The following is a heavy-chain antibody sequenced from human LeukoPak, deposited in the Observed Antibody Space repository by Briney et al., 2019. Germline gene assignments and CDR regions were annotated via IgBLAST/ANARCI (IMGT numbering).Heavy chain of an antibody. J-gene: IGHJ4*02. V-gene: IGHV1-2*04. CDR3: ARDVTSTSNWEFDC. D-gene: IGHD1-26*01. CDR1: GYTFADYF. CDR2: INPNSGGA. Sequence: ASVKVSCKASGYTFADYFIHWVRQAPGQGLEWMGRINPNSGGAEYAPKFQGWVTMTRDTSISTAYVEVSRLISDDTAVYYCARDVTSTSNWEFDCWGQGTLVIVSS.